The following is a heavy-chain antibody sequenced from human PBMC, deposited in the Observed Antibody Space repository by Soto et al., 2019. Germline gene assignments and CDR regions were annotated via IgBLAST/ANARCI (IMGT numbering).Heavy chain of an antibody. Sequence: ASVKVSCKASGYTFTSYDINWVRQATGQGLEWMGWMNPNSGNTGYAQKFQGRVTMTRNTSISTAYMELSSLRSEDTAVYYCARAPYYDFWSGYLQNNWFEPWGQGTLVTVSS. J-gene: IGHJ5*02. CDR2: MNPNSGNT. V-gene: IGHV1-8*01. CDR3: ARAPYYDFWSGYLQNNWFEP. CDR1: GYTFTSYD. D-gene: IGHD3-3*01.